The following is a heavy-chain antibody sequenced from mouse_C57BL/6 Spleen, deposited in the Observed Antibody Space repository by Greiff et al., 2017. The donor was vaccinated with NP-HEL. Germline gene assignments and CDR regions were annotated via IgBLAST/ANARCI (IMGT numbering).Heavy chain of an antibody. CDR2: IYPGVGDT. J-gene: IGHJ2*01. Sequence: VQLQESGPELVKPGASVKISCKASGYAFSSSWMNWVKQRPGKGLEWIGRIYPGVGDTNYNGKFKGKATLTADKSSSTAYMQLSSLTSEDSAVYFCARENGYYFDYWGQGTTLTVSS. D-gene: IGHD2-2*01. CDR1: GYAFSSSW. V-gene: IGHV1-82*01. CDR3: ARENGYYFDY.